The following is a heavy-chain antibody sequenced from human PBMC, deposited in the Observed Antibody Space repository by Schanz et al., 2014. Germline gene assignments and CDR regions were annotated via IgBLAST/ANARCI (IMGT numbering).Heavy chain of an antibody. CDR1: GYTFTSYD. J-gene: IGHJ4*02. CDR2: MNSKTGNT. CDR3: ARGSLAGYVALLMAANDY. Sequence: QVQLVQSGAEVKKPGASVKVSCKASGYTFTSYDINWVRQATGQGLEWMGWMNSKTGNTGYAQRFQGRVTMTADKSTSTVYMEVSGLRSEDTAVYYCARGSLAGYVALLMAANDYWGQGTLLTVSS. D-gene: IGHD2-15*01. V-gene: IGHV1-8*01.